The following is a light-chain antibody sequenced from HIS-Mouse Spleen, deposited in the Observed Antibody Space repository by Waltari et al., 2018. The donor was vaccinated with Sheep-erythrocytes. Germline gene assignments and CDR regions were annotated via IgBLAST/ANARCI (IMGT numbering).Light chain of an antibody. CDR2: DVS. CDR3: CSYAGSYTLV. V-gene: IGLV2-11*01. J-gene: IGLJ2*01. CDR1: SSAVGGYNY. Sequence: QSALTQPRSVSGSPGQSVTIPCTGTSSAVGGYNYVSWYQQHPGKAPKPMIYDVSKRPSGVPDRFSGSKSGNTASLTISGLQAEDEVDYYCCSYAGSYTLVFGGGTKLTVL.